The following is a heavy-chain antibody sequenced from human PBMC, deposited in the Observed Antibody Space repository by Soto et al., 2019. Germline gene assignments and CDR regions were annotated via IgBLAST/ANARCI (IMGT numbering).Heavy chain of an antibody. Sequence: PGGSLRLSCAASGFTVSSNYMSWVRQAPGKGLEWVSVIYSGGSTYYADSVKGRFTISRDNSKNTLYLQMNSLRAEDTAVYYCARDGPYSSPDEYFQHWGQGTLVTVSS. CDR1: GFTVSSNY. J-gene: IGHJ1*01. D-gene: IGHD6-13*01. V-gene: IGHV3-66*01. CDR2: IYSGGST. CDR3: ARDGPYSSPDEYFQH.